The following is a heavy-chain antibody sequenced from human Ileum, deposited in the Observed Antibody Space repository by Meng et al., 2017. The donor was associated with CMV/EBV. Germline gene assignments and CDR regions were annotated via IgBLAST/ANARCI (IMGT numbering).Heavy chain of an antibody. Sequence: TLTNYGISWVRQAPGQGLEWMGWISIYDGPNYAQNFQDRVTVTTDTSTDAAYMELRSLRFDDTALYYCARDVGYRGSSANWYDTFDIWGQGTKVTVSS. V-gene: IGHV1-18*01. D-gene: IGHD2-2*01. CDR3: ARDVGYRGSSANWYDTFDI. CDR2: ISIYDGP. CDR1: TLTNYG. J-gene: IGHJ3*02.